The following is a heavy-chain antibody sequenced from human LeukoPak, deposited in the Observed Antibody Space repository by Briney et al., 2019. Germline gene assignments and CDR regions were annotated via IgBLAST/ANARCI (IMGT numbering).Heavy chain of an antibody. V-gene: IGHV3-30*03. CDR1: GFPFRDHA. D-gene: IGHD5-24*01. CDR2: ISYDARHE. Sequence: PGGSLRLSCEASGFPFRDHAMPWVRQAPGKGLEWVAVISYDARHENYADSVKGRFTVSRDDSRSTLYLQMNSLKTDDTAVYFCARDEFDGYNLGPSIYWGQGTLVTVSS. J-gene: IGHJ4*02. CDR3: ARDEFDGYNLGPSIY.